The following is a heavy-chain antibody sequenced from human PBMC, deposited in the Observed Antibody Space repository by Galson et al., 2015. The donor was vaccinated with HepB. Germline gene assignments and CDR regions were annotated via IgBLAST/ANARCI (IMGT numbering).Heavy chain of an antibody. J-gene: IGHJ4*02. Sequence: ETLSLTCAVYGGSFSGYYWSWIRQPPGKGLEWIGEINHSGSTNYNPSLKSRVTMSVDTPKNQFSLKLSSVTAADTAVYYCAREIVVVPAAAFDYWGQGTLVTVSS. D-gene: IGHD2-2*01. CDR2: INHSGST. CDR1: GGSFSGYY. CDR3: AREIVVVPAAAFDY. V-gene: IGHV4-34*01.